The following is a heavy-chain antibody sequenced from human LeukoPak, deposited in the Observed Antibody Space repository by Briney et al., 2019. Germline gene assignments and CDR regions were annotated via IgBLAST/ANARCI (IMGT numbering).Heavy chain of an antibody. CDR2: LSSRSDYL. Sequence: GGSLRLSCAASGFTFGTYAMSWVRQGPGKGLEWVSSLSSRSDYLYYADSVKGRFTISRDNSKNTLYMEMNSLREENTALYYCVKGGQRYDFWRFDFWGRGTLVTVSS. CDR3: VKGGQRYDFWRFDF. J-gene: IGHJ5*01. D-gene: IGHD3-3*01. CDR1: GFTFGTYA. V-gene: IGHV3-23*01.